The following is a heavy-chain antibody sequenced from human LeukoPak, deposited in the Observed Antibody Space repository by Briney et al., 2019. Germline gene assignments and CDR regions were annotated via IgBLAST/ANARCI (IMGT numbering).Heavy chain of an antibody. CDR3: ARDLRAYGSGSYYFDY. CDR1: GGSISSSSYY. CDR2: IYYSGST. V-gene: IGHV4-39*07. Sequence: PSETLSLTCTVSGGSISSSSYYWGWIRQPPGKGLEWIGSIYYSGSTYYNPSLKSRVTISVDTSKNQFSLKLSSVTAADTAVYYCARDLRAYGSGSYYFDYWGQGTLVTVSS. J-gene: IGHJ4*02. D-gene: IGHD3-10*01.